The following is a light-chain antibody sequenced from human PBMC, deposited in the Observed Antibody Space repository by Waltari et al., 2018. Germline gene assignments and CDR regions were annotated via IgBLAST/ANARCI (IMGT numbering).Light chain of an antibody. CDR1: SGHRGNV. CDR2: ANSDGHHRERGGLCMMKVNNDGSP. CDR3: QPGGDGTWV. Sequence: QLVLTQSPSASASLGASVKRTCPLSSGHRGNVIAWLQQDTGKGPPSLLEANSDGHHRERGGLCMMKVNNDGSPGQGAGIPDCVSGSRSGAERYRTSSSLQAEDVADYYCQPGGDGTWVFCGGTKLTLL. J-gene: IGLJ3*02. V-gene: IGLV4-69*01.